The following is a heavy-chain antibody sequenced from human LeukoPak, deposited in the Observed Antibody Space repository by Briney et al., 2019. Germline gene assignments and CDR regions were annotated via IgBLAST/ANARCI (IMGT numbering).Heavy chain of an antibody. CDR2: ISGSGGST. Sequence: PGGSLRLSCAASGFTFSSYAMSWVRQAPGKGLEWVSAISGSGGSTYYADSVKGRFTISRDNSKNTLYLQMNSLRAEDTAVYYCAKDRGSCGSTSCFEYYFDYWGQGTLVTVSS. V-gene: IGHV3-23*01. CDR3: AKDRGSCGSTSCFEYYFDY. D-gene: IGHD2-2*01. J-gene: IGHJ4*02. CDR1: GFTFSSYA.